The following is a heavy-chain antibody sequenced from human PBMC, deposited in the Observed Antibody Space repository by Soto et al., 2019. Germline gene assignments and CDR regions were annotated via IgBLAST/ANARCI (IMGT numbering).Heavy chain of an antibody. V-gene: IGHV1-2*04. Sequence: ASVKVSCKASGYTFTGYYMHWVRQAPGQGLEWMGWINPNSGGTNYAQKFQGWVTMTRDTSISTAYMELSRLGSDDTAVYYCARGPAPTYSSSWYNYFDYWGQGTLVTVSS. J-gene: IGHJ4*02. CDR1: GYTFTGYY. CDR2: INPNSGGT. D-gene: IGHD6-13*01. CDR3: ARGPAPTYSSSWYNYFDY.